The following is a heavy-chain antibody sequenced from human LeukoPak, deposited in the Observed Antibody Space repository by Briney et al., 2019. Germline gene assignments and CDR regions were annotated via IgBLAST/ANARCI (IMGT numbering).Heavy chain of an antibody. CDR1: VYTFTGYY. D-gene: IGHD3-22*01. CDR2: INPNSGGT. CDR3: ARPSRNYYDSSGYSPLDY. J-gene: IGHJ4*02. V-gene: IGHV1-2*02. Sequence: GASVTVSCKASVYTFTGYYMHWVRQAPGQGREWMGWINPNSGGTNYAQKFQGRVTMTRDTSISTAYMELSRLRSDDTAVYYCARPSRNYYDSSGYSPLDYWGQGTLVTVSS.